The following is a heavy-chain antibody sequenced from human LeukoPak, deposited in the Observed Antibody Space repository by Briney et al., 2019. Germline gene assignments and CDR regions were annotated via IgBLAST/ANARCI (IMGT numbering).Heavy chain of an antibody. J-gene: IGHJ4*02. CDR2: ISGSGGST. CDR3: AKVWSRIQLWFDY. CDR1: GFTFSSYG. V-gene: IGHV3-23*01. Sequence: PGGSLRLSCAASGFTFSSYGMSWVRQAPGKGLEWVSAISGSGGSTYYADSVKGRFTISRDNSKNTLYLQMNSLRAEDTAVYYCAKVWSRIQLWFDYWGQGTLVTVSS. D-gene: IGHD5-18*01.